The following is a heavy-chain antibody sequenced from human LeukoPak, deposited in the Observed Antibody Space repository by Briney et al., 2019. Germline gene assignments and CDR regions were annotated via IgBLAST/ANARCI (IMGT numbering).Heavy chain of an antibody. CDR2: ISTSVSYI. CDR1: GFTFSSYS. J-gene: IGHJ4*02. CDR3: ARDSSSSPYSFDY. D-gene: IGHD6-6*01. Sequence: PGGSLRLSCAASGFTFSSYSMNWVRQAPGKGLEWVSSISTSVSYIYYADSVKGRFTISRDNAKNSLYLQMNGLRAEDTAVYYCARDSSSSPYSFDYWGQGTLVTVSS. V-gene: IGHV3-21*01.